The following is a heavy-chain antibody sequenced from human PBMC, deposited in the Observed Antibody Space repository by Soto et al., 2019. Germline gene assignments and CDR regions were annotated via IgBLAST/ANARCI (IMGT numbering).Heavy chain of an antibody. CDR2: ISLSGTSI. J-gene: IGHJ4*02. V-gene: IGHV3-11*01. Sequence: GGSLRLSCAASGFSISDYYMSWVRQAPGKGLEWVSFISLSGTSISYADSMRGRFTISRDNAKNSLYLQMNSLSAEDTAVYYCRPASPFDYWGQGTPVTVSS. D-gene: IGHD2-2*01. CDR1: GFSISDYY. CDR3: RPASPFDY.